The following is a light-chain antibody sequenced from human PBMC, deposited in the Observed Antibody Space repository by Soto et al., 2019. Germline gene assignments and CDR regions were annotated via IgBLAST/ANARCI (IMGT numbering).Light chain of an antibody. Sequence: EIVLMQLPAMPSVSPEERETRSCRARQSVSSNLAWYQQKPGQAPRLLIYGASTRATGIPARFSGSGSGTEFTLTISSLQSEDFAVYYCQQYNNWPRTFGQGTKVDIK. CDR3: QQYNNWPRT. CDR2: GAS. V-gene: IGKV3-15*01. CDR1: QSVSSN. J-gene: IGKJ1*01.